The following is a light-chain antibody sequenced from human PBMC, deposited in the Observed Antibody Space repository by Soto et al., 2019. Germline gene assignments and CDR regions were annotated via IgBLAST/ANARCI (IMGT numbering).Light chain of an antibody. Sequence: QSVLTQPASVSGSPVQSSAISCPGTSSDVGFYNYVSWYQQHPGKAPKLMVYDVNNRPSGVSNRFSGSKSGNTASLTISGLQAEDEADYYCTSYTTSSTYVFGTGNKVTVL. CDR1: SSDVGFYNY. V-gene: IGLV2-14*03. CDR2: DVN. CDR3: TSYTTSSTYV. J-gene: IGLJ1*01.